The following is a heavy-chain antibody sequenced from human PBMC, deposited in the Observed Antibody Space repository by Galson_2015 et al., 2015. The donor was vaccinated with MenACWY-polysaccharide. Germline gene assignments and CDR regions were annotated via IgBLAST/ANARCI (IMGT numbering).Heavy chain of an antibody. D-gene: IGHD6-6*01. CDR1: GFTFSSYE. CDR3: ARTAASHPFDY. CDR2: ISGGNPI. V-gene: IGHV3-48*03. Sequence: SLRLSCAASGFTFSSYEMNWVRQAPGKGLEWVSYISGGNPIYYADSVTGRFTISRDNAKNSLYLQMNSLRAEDTAIYYCARTAASHPFDYWGQGTLVTVSS. J-gene: IGHJ4*02.